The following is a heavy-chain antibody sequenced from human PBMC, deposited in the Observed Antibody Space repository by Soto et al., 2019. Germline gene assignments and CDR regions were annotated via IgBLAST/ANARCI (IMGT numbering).Heavy chain of an antibody. CDR2: TYYRSKWYN. Sequence: SQTLSLTCAISGDSVSSNSAAWNWIRQSPSRGLEWLGRTYYRSKWYNDYAVSVKSRITINPDTSKNQFSLQLNSVTPEDTAVYYCARDLHFEYSSSWYWFDPWGQGTLVTVSS. CDR1: GDSVSSNSAA. CDR3: ARDLHFEYSSSWYWFDP. J-gene: IGHJ5*02. D-gene: IGHD6-13*01. V-gene: IGHV6-1*01.